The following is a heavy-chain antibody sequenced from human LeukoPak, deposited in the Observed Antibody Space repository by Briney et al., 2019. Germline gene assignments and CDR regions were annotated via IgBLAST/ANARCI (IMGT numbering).Heavy chain of an antibody. J-gene: IGHJ6*03. V-gene: IGHV3-48*03. Sequence: GGSLRLSCAASGFTFSSYEMNWVRQAPGKGLEWVSYISSSGSTIYYADSVKGRFTISRDNAKNSLYLQMNSLRAEDTAVYYCAREEVDPYYYYYMDVWGKGTTVTISS. D-gene: IGHD1-26*01. CDR3: AREEVDPYYYYYMDV. CDR2: ISSSGSTI. CDR1: GFTFSSYE.